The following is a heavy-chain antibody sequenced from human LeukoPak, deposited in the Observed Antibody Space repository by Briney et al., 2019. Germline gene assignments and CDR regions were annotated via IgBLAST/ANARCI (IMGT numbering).Heavy chain of an antibody. CDR3: ARGLAIAAADDFDY. V-gene: IGHV1-18*01. CDR2: ISAYNGNT. J-gene: IGHJ4*02. D-gene: IGHD6-13*01. CDR1: GYTFTSYG. Sequence: AAVKVSCKSSGYTFTSYGISWERQAPGPGHERVGWISAYNGNTNEAQKIKSRDTTTTDTSTSTAYMELRSLRSDDTAVYYCARGLAIAAADDFDYWGQGTLVTVSS.